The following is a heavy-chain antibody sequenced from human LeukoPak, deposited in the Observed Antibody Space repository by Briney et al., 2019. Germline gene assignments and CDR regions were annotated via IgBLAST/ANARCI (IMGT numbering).Heavy chain of an antibody. V-gene: IGHV1-69*04. CDR2: IIPIFGIA. CDR3: ARDGMAAARPGNLWFDP. D-gene: IGHD6-6*01. Sequence: SVKVSCKASGGTFSSYAVSWVRQAPGQGLEWMGRIIPIFGIANYAQKFQGRVTITADKSTSTASMELSSLRSEDTAVSYCARDGMAAARPGNLWFDPWGQGTLVTVSS. CDR1: GGTFSSYA. J-gene: IGHJ5*02.